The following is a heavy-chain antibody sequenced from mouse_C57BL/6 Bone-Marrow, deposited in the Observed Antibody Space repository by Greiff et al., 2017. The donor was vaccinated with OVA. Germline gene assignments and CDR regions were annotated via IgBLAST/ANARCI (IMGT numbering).Heavy chain of an antibody. J-gene: IGHJ4*01. CDR3: ARGNFGSSFYAMDY. CDR2: IDPANDNT. V-gene: IGHV14-3*01. D-gene: IGHD1-1*01. Sequence: EVQLQQSVAELVRPGASVKLSCTASGFNIKNTYMHWVKQGPEQGLEWIGRIDPANDNTKYAPKFQGKATMTADTSSNTAYLQLSSLSSEDTAVYCGARGNFGSSFYAMDYWGQGTSVTVSS. CDR1: GFNIKNTY.